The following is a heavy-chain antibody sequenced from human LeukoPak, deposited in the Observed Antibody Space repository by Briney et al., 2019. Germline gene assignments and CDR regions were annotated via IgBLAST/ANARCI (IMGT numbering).Heavy chain of an antibody. Sequence: SQTLSLTFAISGDSVSSNSAAWNWIRQSPSRGLEWLGRTYYRSKWYNDYAVSVKSRITINPDTSKNQFSLQLNSVTPEDTAVYYCATDRPAYHFWSGYYQHFDYWGQGTLVTVSS. J-gene: IGHJ4*02. CDR2: TYYRSKWYN. CDR3: ATDRPAYHFWSGYYQHFDY. CDR1: GDSVSSNSAA. D-gene: IGHD3-3*01. V-gene: IGHV6-1*01.